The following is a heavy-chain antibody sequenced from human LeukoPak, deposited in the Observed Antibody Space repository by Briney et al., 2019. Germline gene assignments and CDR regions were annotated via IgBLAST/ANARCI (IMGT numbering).Heavy chain of an antibody. CDR1: GFTFSSYW. CDR3: ARGTGGVDY. CDR2: INSDGSST. J-gene: IGHJ4*02. D-gene: IGHD7-27*01. V-gene: IGHV3-74*01. Sequence: GGSLRLSCAASGFTFSSYWMHWVRQAPGKGLVWVSRINSDGSSTSYADSVRGRFIISRDNSKNTLYLQMNSLIAEDTAIYYCARGTGGVDYWGQGTLVTVSS.